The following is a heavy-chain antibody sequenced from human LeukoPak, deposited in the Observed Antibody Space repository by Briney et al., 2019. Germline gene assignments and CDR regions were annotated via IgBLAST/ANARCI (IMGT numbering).Heavy chain of an antibody. V-gene: IGHV4-38-2*02. CDR1: GYSISSGYY. J-gene: IGHJ4*02. D-gene: IGHD3-22*01. CDR2: IYHSGST. Sequence: PSETLSLTCTVSGYSISSGYYWGWIRQPPGKGLEWIGSIYHSGSTYYNPSLKSRVTISVDTSKNQFSLKLSSVTAADTAVYYCAKKPRRNYYDSSGYGDFDYWGQGTLVTVSS. CDR3: AKKPRRNYYDSSGYGDFDY.